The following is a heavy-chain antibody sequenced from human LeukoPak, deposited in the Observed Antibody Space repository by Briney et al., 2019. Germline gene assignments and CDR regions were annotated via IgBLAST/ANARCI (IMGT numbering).Heavy chain of an antibody. V-gene: IGHV3-30*03. CDR2: ISYDGSNK. Sequence: GGSLRLSCAASGFTFSSYGMHWVRQAPGKGLEWVAVISYDGSNKYYADSVKGRFTISRDNSKNTLYLQMNSLRAEDTAVYYCASADYQYYYGMDVWGQGTTVTVSS. J-gene: IGHJ6*02. CDR3: ASADYQYYYGMDV. CDR1: GFTFSSYG. D-gene: IGHD4/OR15-4a*01.